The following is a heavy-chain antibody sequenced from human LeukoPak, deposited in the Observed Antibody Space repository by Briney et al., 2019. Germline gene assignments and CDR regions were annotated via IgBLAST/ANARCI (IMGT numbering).Heavy chain of an antibody. Sequence: NTSETLSLTCTVSGYSISSGYYWGWIRQPPGKGLEWIGSIYHSGSTHYNSSLKSRVTISVDTSKNQFSLKLSSVTAADTAVYYCARVRGNSYGSLDYWGQGTLVTVSS. V-gene: IGHV4-38-2*02. D-gene: IGHD5-18*01. CDR2: IYHSGST. J-gene: IGHJ4*02. CDR3: ARVRGNSYGSLDY. CDR1: GYSISSGYY.